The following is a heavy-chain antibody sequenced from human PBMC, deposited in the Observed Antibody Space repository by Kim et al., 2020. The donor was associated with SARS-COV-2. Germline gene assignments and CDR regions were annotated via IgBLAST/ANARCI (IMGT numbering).Heavy chain of an antibody. Sequence: SETLSLTCTVSGGSISSFIWWIWVRQPPGQGLEWIGGIYHSGSTSYNPSLNSRVTMSLDKSKNQFSLRLSSVTAADTAVYSCARVDARSLIFHLWGQGTL. D-gene: IGHD3-16*02. CDR2: IYHSGST. CDR1: GGSISSFIW. V-gene: IGHV4-4*02. J-gene: IGHJ5*02. CDR3: ARVDARSLIFHL.